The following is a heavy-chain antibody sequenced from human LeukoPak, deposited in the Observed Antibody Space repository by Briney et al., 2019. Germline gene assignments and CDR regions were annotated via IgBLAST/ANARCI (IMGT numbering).Heavy chain of an antibody. Sequence: DSVKVSCKASGYTFTSYGISWVRQAPGQGLEWMGWISAYNGNTNYAQKLQGRVTMTTDTSTSTAYMELRSLRSDDTAVYYCARAAISSGWYYYYGMDVWGQGTTVTVSS. CDR3: ARAAISSGWYYYYGMDV. D-gene: IGHD6-19*01. CDR1: GYTFTSYG. V-gene: IGHV1-18*01. CDR2: ISAYNGNT. J-gene: IGHJ6*02.